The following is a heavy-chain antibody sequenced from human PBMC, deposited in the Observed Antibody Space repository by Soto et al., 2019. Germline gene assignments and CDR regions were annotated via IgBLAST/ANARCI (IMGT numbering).Heavy chain of an antibody. J-gene: IGHJ5*02. Sequence: SVKVSCKASGFTFTSSAVQWVRQARGQRLEWIGWIVVGSGNTNYAQKFQERVTITRDMSTSTAYMELSSLRSEDTAVYYCAADRVVVVPGARFDPLGQRTRVTVSS. CDR3: AADRVVVVPGARFDP. CDR2: IVVGSGNT. V-gene: IGHV1-58*01. D-gene: IGHD2-2*01. CDR1: GFTFTSSA.